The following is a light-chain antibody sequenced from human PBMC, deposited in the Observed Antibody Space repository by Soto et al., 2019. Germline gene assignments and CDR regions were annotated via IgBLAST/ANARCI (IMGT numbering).Light chain of an antibody. V-gene: IGKV3-20*01. J-gene: IGKJ1*01. Sequence: DIVLTQSPGTLSLSPGERATLSCRAIHTISSSYLAWYQQKPGQAPRLLMYGISRRATGIPDRFSGSGSGTDFTLTITRLEPEDFAVYYCQQYVTSSPRTFGQGTKVDI. CDR3: QQYVTSSPRT. CDR2: GIS. CDR1: HTISSSY.